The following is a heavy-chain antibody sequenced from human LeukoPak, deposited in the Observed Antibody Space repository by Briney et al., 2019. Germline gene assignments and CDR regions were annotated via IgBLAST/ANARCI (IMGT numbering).Heavy chain of an antibody. CDR3: ARDLRDSNLYYYYGMDV. CDR2: ISGSGGST. V-gene: IGHV3-23*01. D-gene: IGHD4-11*01. J-gene: IGHJ6*02. CDR1: GFTFSSYA. Sequence: GGSLRLSCAASGFTFSSYAMSWVRQAPGKGLEWVSAISGSGGSTYYADSVKGRFTISRDNAKNSLYLQMNSLRAEDTAVYYCARDLRDSNLYYYYGMDVWGQGTTVTVSS.